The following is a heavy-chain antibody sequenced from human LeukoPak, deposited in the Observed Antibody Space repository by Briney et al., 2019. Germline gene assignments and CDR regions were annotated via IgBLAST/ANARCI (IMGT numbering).Heavy chain of an antibody. Sequence: GGSLRLSCAASGFTFTSYSLNWVRQAPGKGLEWVSSISSSSNYIYYADSVKGRFTISRDNAKNSLYLQMNSLRAEDTAVYYCARDYYGDCNFDYWGQGTLVTVSS. D-gene: IGHD4-17*01. CDR1: GFTFTSYS. J-gene: IGHJ4*02. CDR2: ISSSSNYI. CDR3: ARDYYGDCNFDY. V-gene: IGHV3-21*01.